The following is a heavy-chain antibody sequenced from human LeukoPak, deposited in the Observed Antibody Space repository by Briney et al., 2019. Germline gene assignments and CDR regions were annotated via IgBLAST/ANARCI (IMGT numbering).Heavy chain of an antibody. CDR1: GFSFDDHGFSFDDHG. V-gene: IGHV3-20*04. D-gene: IGHD6-19*01. Sequence: GGSLRLSCADSGFSFDDHGFSFDDHGMSWVRQVPGKGLEWVAGINWAGGSTGHGDAVKGRFTISRDNVKESLYLQMNSLRVEDTALYYCARGDRNGWYFDGWGQGTLVTVSS. J-gene: IGHJ4*02. CDR3: ARGDRNGWYFDG. CDR2: INWAGGST.